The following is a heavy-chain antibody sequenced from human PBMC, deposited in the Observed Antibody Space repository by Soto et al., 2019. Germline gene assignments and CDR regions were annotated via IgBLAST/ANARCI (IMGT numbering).Heavy chain of an antibody. Sequence: QVQLVQSGAEVKKPGSSVKVSCKTSGGTFRTSAISWVRQAPGQGLEWMGGIMPVFPTPDYAQKFQGRVTITADESTITADMELSSLPSEPTAVYYCARDKDRQQLGGNYYYIMAVWGQGTTVTVSS. V-gene: IGHV1-69*12. CDR1: GGTFRTSA. CDR2: IMPVFPTP. D-gene: IGHD3-3*02. J-gene: IGHJ6*01. CDR3: ARDKDRQQLGGNYYYIMAV.